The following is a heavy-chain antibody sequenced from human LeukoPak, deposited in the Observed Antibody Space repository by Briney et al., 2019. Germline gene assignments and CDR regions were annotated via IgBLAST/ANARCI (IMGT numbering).Heavy chain of an antibody. CDR3: ARESDGSGSYRNYYYYGMDV. V-gene: IGHV1-18*01. D-gene: IGHD3-10*01. CDR2: ISAYNGNT. Sequence: AASVKVSCKASGYTFTSYGISWVRQAPGQGLEWMGWISAYNGNTNSAQKLQGRVTMTTDTSTSTAYMELRSLRSDDTAVYYCARESDGSGSYRNYYYYGMDVWGQGTTVTVSS. CDR1: GYTFTSYG. J-gene: IGHJ6*02.